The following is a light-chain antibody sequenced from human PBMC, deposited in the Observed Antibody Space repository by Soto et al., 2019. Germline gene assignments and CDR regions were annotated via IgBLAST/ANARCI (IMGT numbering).Light chain of an antibody. CDR3: QQYSSSSPT. CDR1: QTLSIY. Sequence: DIQMTQSPSTLAASVGDRVTITGRASQTLSIYLAWGQQRPGEAPKLLIYDASTLESGVPARFSGSGSGTEFTLTISSLQPDDFATYYCQQYSSSSPTFGQGTKVEIQ. V-gene: IGKV1-5*01. J-gene: IGKJ1*01. CDR2: DAS.